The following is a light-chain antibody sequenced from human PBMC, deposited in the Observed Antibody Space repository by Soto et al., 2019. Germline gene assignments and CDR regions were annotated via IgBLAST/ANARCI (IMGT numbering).Light chain of an antibody. CDR1: QSIKTY. CDR2: DAS. V-gene: IGKV3D-15*03. Sequence: TQSPASLSASSGEEITLSCRASQSIKTYLAWYQHKPGQAPRLLFYDASIRATGIPARFSGGGSRIEFTLVISNLQSEDAAVYYCQEYNAWPPGTFGQGTKVEIK. J-gene: IGKJ1*01. CDR3: QEYNAWPPGT.